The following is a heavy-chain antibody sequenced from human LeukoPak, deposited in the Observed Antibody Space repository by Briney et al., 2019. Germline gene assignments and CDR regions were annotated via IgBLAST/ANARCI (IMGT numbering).Heavy chain of an antibody. J-gene: IGHJ4*02. D-gene: IGHD6-19*01. CDR1: GFTFSSDG. V-gene: IGHV3-33*01. Sequence: PGGSLRLSCAASGFTFSSDGMHWVRQAPGTGLEWVAVIWYDGSNKYYADSVKGRFTISRDNSKNTLYLQMNSLRAEDTAVYYCAPLAVAGTPRDYWGQGTLVTVSS. CDR3: APLAVAGTPRDY. CDR2: IWYDGSNK.